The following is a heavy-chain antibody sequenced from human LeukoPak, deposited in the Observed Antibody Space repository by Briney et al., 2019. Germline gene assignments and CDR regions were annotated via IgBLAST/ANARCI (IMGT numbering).Heavy chain of an antibody. J-gene: IGHJ6*04. CDR1: GFTFSSYG. CDR3: AKGRITMVRGVSMDV. Sequence: GGSLRLSCAASGFTFSSYGMHWVRQAPGKGLEWVAFIRYDGSNKYYADSVKGRLTISRDNSKNTLFLQMNSPRAEDTAVYYCAKGRITMVRGVSMDVWGKGTTVTVSS. CDR2: IRYDGSNK. V-gene: IGHV3-30*02. D-gene: IGHD3-10*01.